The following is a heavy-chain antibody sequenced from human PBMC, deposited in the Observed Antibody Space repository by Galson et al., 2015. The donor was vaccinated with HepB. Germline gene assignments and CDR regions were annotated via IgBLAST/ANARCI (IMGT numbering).Heavy chain of an antibody. J-gene: IGHJ6*03. Sequence: SVKVSCKASGYTFTGYGISWVRQAPGQGLEWMGWISTYTGSSKYAQKVRGRVTMTTDTATSTAYMELRSLRSDDTAVYYCAREGGSGDYDYYYYMDVWGKGTTVTVSS. CDR3: AREGGSGDYDYYYYMDV. CDR1: GYTFTGYG. V-gene: IGHV1-18*01. CDR2: ISTYTGSS. D-gene: IGHD6-19*01.